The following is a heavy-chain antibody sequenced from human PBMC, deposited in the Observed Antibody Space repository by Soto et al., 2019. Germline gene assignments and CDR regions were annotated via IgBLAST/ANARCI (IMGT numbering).Heavy chain of an antibody. D-gene: IGHD3-22*01. V-gene: IGHV4-31*03. CDR3: AREGPPYYYDSSGYPRPYYFDY. Sequence: PSETLSLTCTVSGGSISRGGYYWSWIRQHPGKGLEWIGYIYYSGSTYYHPSLKSRVTISVDTSKNQFSLKLSSVTAADTAVYYCAREGPPYYYDSSGYPRPYYFDYWGQGTLVTVSS. J-gene: IGHJ4*02. CDR2: IYYSGST. CDR1: GGSISRGGYY.